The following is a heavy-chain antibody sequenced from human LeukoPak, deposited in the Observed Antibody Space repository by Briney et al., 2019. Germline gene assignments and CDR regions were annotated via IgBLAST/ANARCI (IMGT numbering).Heavy chain of an antibody. V-gene: IGHV4-34*01. D-gene: IGHD3-10*01. CDR3: ARGVSIVVRGVRYYYYYYMDV. CDR1: GGPFSGYF. CDR2: IHNSGTT. J-gene: IGHJ6*03. Sequence: SETLSLTCAVSGGPFSGYFWSWIRQSSGKGLEWIGEIHNSGTTNYNPSLKSRVTISVDTSKNQFSLKLSSVTAADTAVYYCARGVSIVVRGVRYYYYYYMDVWGKGTTVTVSS.